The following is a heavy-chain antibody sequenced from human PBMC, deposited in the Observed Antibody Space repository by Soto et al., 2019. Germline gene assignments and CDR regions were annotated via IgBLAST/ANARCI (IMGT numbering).Heavy chain of an antibody. CDR2: IWYDGSNK. CDR3: ARGHCSSTSCQTYYYGMDV. D-gene: IGHD2-2*01. J-gene: IGHJ6*02. Sequence: VVSLRLSWGASGFTFSSYFMHLVRPDPGKGLEWVAVIWYDGSNKYYADSVKGRFTISRDNAKNSLYLQMNSLRAEDTAVYYCARGHCSSTSCQTYYYGMDVLGQGTTVTVSS. CDR1: GFTFSSYF. V-gene: IGHV3-33*01.